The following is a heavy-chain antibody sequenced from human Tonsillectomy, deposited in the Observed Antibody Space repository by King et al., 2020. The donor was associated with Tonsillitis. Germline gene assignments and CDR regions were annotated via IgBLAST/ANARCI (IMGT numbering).Heavy chain of an antibody. Sequence: VQLVESGGGLVMPGGSLRLSCAASGFTFSSYSMNWVRQAPGKGLEWVSSISSSSIYIYYADSVKGRFTISRDNAKNSLYLQMNSLRAEATAVYYCARDGLRFLEWLSDYWGQGTLVTVSS. V-gene: IGHV3-21*01. D-gene: IGHD3-3*01. CDR3: ARDGLRFLEWLSDY. CDR1: GFTFSSYS. J-gene: IGHJ4*02. CDR2: ISSSSIYI.